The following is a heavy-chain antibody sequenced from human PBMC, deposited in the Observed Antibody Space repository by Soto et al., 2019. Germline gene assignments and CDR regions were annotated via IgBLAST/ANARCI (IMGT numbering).Heavy chain of an antibody. CDR1: GGSITRSSCN. J-gene: IGHJ4*02. CDR3: VRPCPDIVAAITWGYYFDY. CDR2: IYCSGST. V-gene: IGHV4-39*01. D-gene: IGHD5-12*01. Sequence: QLQLQESGPGLVKPSETLSLTCTVSGGSITRSSCNWGWNRQPPGKGLEGIGSIYCSGSTYYNPSSKSRDTISVGTSGNRDSLSLTSVTAGDTGVYYCVRPCPDIVAAITWGYYFDYWVQGTPVTVSS.